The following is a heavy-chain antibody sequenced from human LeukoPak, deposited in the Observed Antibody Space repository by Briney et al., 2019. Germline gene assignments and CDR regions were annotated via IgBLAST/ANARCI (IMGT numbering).Heavy chain of an antibody. J-gene: IGHJ3*02. CDR1: GYTFTGYY. D-gene: IGHD2-21*02. V-gene: IGHV1-2*02. Sequence: GASVKVSCKASGYTFTGYYMHWVRQAPGQGLEWMGWINPNSGGTNYAQKFQGRVTMTRDTSISTAYMELSRLRSDDTAVYYCARGRPPVVTCPGPHAFDIWGKGTMVTVSS. CDR2: INPNSGGT. CDR3: ARGRPPVVTCPGPHAFDI.